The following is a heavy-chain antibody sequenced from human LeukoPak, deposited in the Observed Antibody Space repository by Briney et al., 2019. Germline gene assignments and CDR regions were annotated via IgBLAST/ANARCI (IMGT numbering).Heavy chain of an antibody. CDR3: ANRGGDYYGSGSYYGRTYYFDY. CDR1: GFTFSSYW. CDR2: INSDGSST. Sequence: GGSLRLSCAASGFTFSSYWMHWVRQAPGKGLVWVSRINSDGSSTTYADSVKGRFTISRDNAKNTLYLQMNSLRAEDTAVYYCANRGGDYYGSGSYYGRTYYFDYWGQGTLVTVSS. J-gene: IGHJ4*02. D-gene: IGHD3-10*01. V-gene: IGHV3-74*01.